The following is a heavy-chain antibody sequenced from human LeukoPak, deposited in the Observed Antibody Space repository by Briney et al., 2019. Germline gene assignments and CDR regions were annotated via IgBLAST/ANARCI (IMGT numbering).Heavy chain of an antibody. V-gene: IGHV3-23*01. D-gene: IGHD3-3*01. J-gene: IGHJ4*02. Sequence: GGSLRLSCAASGFTFSTYAMTWVRQAPGKGLEWVSTLSNTGATTYYADSVKGRFTISRDNSKNTVYLQMNRLRAEDTAVYYCARAGGLEWLSSYYFDYWGQGTLVTVSS. CDR1: GFTFSTYA. CDR3: ARAGGLEWLSSYYFDY. CDR2: LSNTGATT.